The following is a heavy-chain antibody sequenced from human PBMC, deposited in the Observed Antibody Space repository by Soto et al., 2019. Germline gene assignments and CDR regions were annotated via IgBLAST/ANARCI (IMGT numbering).Heavy chain of an antibody. J-gene: IGHJ4*02. D-gene: IGHD6-13*01. CDR2: IYYSGST. V-gene: IGHV4-30-4*01. CDR3: ARDKVNSRSWHIDY. Sequence: SETLSLTCTVSGGSISSCDYYWSWIRQPPGKGLEWIGYIYYSGSTYYNPSLKSRVTISVDTSKNQFSLKLSSVTAADTAVYYCARDKVNSRSWHIDYWGQGTLVTVSS. CDR1: GGSISSCDYY.